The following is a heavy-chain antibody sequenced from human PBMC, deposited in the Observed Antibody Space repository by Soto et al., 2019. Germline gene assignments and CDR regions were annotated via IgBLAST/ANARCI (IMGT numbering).Heavy chain of an antibody. CDR2: IYYSGST. D-gene: IGHD4-17*01. CDR3: ARESHAYGDATTFAY. Sequence: QVQLQESGPGLVKPSETLSLTCTVSGGSISSYYWSWIRQPPGKGLEWIGYIYYSGSTNYNPSLTSRVTISVDTSKNQFSLKLSSVTAADTAVYYCARESHAYGDATTFAYWGQGTLVTVSS. CDR1: GGSISSYY. J-gene: IGHJ4*02. V-gene: IGHV4-59*01.